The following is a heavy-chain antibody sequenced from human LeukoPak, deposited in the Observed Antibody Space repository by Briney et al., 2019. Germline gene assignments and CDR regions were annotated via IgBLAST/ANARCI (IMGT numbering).Heavy chain of an antibody. CDR3: ARSYGSGSYYTNWFDP. CDR1: GGSISSGGYS. J-gene: IGHJ5*02. V-gene: IGHV4-30-4*07. CDR2: IYYSGST. D-gene: IGHD3-10*01. Sequence: SETLSLTCAVSGGSISSGGYSWSWLRQPPGTGLEWLGYIYYSGSTYYNPSLKSRVTISVDTSKNQFSLKLSSVTAADTAVYYWARSYGSGSYYTNWFDPWGQGTLVTVSS.